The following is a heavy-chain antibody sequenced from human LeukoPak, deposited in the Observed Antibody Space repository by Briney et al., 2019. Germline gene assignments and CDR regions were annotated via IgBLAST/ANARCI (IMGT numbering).Heavy chain of an antibody. V-gene: IGHV1-24*01. D-gene: IGHD3-22*01. CDR3: ATESGSGYYQYYFDF. CDR1: GGTFSSYA. Sequence: ASVKVSCKASGGTFSSYAISWVRQAPGKGLEWMGGFDPKHGERIYAQKFQGRVTMTEDTSTDTAYMELSSLRSEDTAVYYCATESGSGYYQYYFDFWGQGTLVTVSS. CDR2: FDPKHGER. J-gene: IGHJ4*02.